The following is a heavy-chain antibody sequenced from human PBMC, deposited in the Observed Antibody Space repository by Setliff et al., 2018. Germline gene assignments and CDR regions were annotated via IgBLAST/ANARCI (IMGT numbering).Heavy chain of an antibody. D-gene: IGHD1-1*01. V-gene: IGHV4-61*09. CDR3: ARVRNTQNGFFDY. J-gene: IGHJ4*02. Sequence: PSETLSLTCTVSGGSISSGSYYWCWIRQPAGKGLERIGHIYTSGSTNYNPSLKSRVTISVDTSKNQFSLRLTSVTAADTAIYYCARVRNTQNGFFDYWSQGTLVTVSS. CDR1: GGSISSGSYY. CDR2: IYTSGST.